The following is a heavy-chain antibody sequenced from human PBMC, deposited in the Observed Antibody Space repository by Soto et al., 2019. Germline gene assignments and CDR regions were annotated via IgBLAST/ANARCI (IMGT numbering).Heavy chain of an antibody. Sequence: EVPLVESGGGLVQPGGSLRLSCAASGFTFSSYWMSWVRQAPGKGLEWVANIKQDGSEIHYVDSVKGRFTIARDNAQNSLYLQMNSLRAEDTAVYYCARDLASTTIPNYWGQGTLVTVSS. V-gene: IGHV3-7*04. D-gene: IGHD4-17*01. J-gene: IGHJ4*02. CDR2: IKQDGSEI. CDR3: ARDLASTTIPNY. CDR1: GFTFSSYW.